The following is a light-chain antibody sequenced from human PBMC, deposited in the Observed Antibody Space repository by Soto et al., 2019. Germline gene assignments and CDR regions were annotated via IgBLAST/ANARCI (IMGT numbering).Light chain of an antibody. V-gene: IGKV1-5*01. CDR1: QSINNW. J-gene: IGKJ4*01. CDR3: QQYNGFPLT. CDR2: GAS. Sequence: DIEMTQSPSTLSASVGDRVTITCRASQSINNWLAWYQQKPGKAPRLLIYGASSLENGVPSRFSGSGSGTEFSLTVGSLQPDDFATYYCQQYNGFPLTFGGGTKVEIK.